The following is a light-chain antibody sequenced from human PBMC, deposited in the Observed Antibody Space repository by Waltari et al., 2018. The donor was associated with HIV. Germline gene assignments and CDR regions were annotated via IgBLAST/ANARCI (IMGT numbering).Light chain of an antibody. CDR3: QQYYDNPQT. V-gene: IGKV4-1*01. CDR1: QSVLYNSNNKYY. J-gene: IGKJ2*01. CDR2: WAS. Sequence: DLVMTQSPDTLAMSLGARAPIKCRSSQSVLYNSNNKYYLALSRQRPGQSPKRLILWASTRGSGGPDRVSGSGSGKDFTLTINNVQAEDASVYYCQQYYDNPQTFGQGTKLEIK.